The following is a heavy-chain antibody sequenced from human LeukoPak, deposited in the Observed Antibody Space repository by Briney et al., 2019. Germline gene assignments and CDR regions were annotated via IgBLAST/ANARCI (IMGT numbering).Heavy chain of an antibody. CDR2: ISYDGSNK. J-gene: IGHJ5*02. V-gene: IGHV3-30*04. D-gene: IGHD3-10*01. CDR1: GFTFSSYA. CDR3: ARDEIYGSGSGNWFDP. Sequence: GGSLRLSCAASGFTFSSYAMHWVRQAPGKGLEWVAVISYDGSNKYYADSVKGRFTISRDNSKNTLYLQMNSQRAEDTAVYYCARDEIYGSGSGNWFDPWGQGTLVTVSS.